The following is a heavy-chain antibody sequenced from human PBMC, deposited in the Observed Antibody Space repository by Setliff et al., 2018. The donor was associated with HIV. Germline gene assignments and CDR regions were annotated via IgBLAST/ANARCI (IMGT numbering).Heavy chain of an antibody. CDR3: ARARFWSGYYTGDNYYYMDV. Sequence: PSETLSLTCTVSGGSISSGSFYWSWIRQPPGKGLEWIGYINYSGRTNFNPSLKSRVTMSVDTSKNQFSLKLSSVTAADTAVYYCARARFWSGYYTGDNYYYMDVWGKGTTVTVSS. D-gene: IGHD3-3*01. J-gene: IGHJ6*03. CDR1: GGSISSGSFY. CDR2: INYSGRT. V-gene: IGHV4-61*01.